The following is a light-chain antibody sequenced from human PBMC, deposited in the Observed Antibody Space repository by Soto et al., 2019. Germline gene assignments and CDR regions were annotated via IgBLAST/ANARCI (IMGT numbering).Light chain of an antibody. CDR2: GAS. V-gene: IGKV3-15*01. CDR1: QSVSSN. Sequence: EIVMTQSPATLSVSPGERATLSCRASQSVSSNLAWYQQKPGQAPRLLIYGASTRATGIPARFSGSGSGTEFTLTISSLKSEYFAVYYCQQYNNWPPGTFGQGTKLEIK. CDR3: QQYNNWPPGT. J-gene: IGKJ2*01.